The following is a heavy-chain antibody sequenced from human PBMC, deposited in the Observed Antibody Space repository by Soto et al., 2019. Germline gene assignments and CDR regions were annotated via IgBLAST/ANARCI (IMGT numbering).Heavy chain of an antibody. CDR2: IHYSGST. V-gene: IGHV4-61*01. Sequence: QLQLQESGPGLVKPSETLSLTCTVSGGSVSGANYYWSWIRQPPGKGLEWIGYIHYSGSTKYNPSLKIRVPISVDPSKTQFSLKLSPVPAADTAVYYCARNYYDSSNYYGDENEHDYWGQGTLVTVSS. CDR3: ARNYYDSSNYYGDENEHDY. CDR1: GGSVSGANYY. D-gene: IGHD3-22*01. J-gene: IGHJ4*02.